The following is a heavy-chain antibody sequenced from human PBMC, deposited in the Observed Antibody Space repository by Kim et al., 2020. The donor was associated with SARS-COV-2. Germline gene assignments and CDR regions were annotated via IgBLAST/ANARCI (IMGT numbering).Heavy chain of an antibody. D-gene: IGHD3-10*01. CDR1: GFTFSSYS. CDR2: ISSSSSYI. CDR3: ARGVTMVRGVIIMRAPNLAYFDY. J-gene: IGHJ4*02. V-gene: IGHV3-21*01. Sequence: GGSLRLSCAASGFTFSSYSMNWVRQAPGKGLEWVSSISSSSSYIYYADSVKGRFTISRDNAKNSLYLQMNSLRAEDTAVYYCARGVTMVRGVIIMRAPNLAYFDYWGQGTLVTVSS.